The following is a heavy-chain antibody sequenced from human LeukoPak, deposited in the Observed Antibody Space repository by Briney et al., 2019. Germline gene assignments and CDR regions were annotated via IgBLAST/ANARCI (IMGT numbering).Heavy chain of an antibody. D-gene: IGHD3-10*01. V-gene: IGHV3-23*01. CDR1: GFTFSDYA. J-gene: IGHJ5*02. CDR2: IGSSGVNT. CDR3: AKGRNSGSYFGIDP. Sequence: PGGSLRLSCAASGFTFSDYAMSWVRQAPGKGLEWVSGIGSSGVNTDYATSVKGRSTISRDNTKSTLHLLMNSLRVEDTATYYCAKGRNSGSYFGIDPWGQGTPVSVSS.